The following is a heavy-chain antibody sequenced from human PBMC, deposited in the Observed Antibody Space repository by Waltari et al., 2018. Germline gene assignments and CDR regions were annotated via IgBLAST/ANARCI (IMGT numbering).Heavy chain of an antibody. CDR3: ATEILIGGASTGYFQH. D-gene: IGHD2-2*01. Sequence: QVQLVESGGGVVQPGRSLRLSCATSGSPFSIYAMHWVRQAPGKGLEWVAIIWNDGVRTYYADSVQGRFTISRDNSKNTLFLQMNSLRIEDTALYYCATEILIGGASTGYFQHWGQGTLVTASS. CDR1: GSPFSIYA. V-gene: IGHV3-33*01. CDR2: IWNDGVRT. J-gene: IGHJ1*01.